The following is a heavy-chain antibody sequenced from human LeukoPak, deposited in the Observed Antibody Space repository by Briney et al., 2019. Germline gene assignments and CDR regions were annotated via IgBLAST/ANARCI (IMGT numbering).Heavy chain of an antibody. V-gene: IGHV4-39*07. J-gene: IGHJ5*02. D-gene: IGHD6-13*01. CDR3: ARTSGQQLVLGWFDP. CDR1: GGSISSSSYY. CDR2: IYYSGST. Sequence: SETLSFTGTVSGGSISSSSYYWGWIRQPPGKGLEWIGSIYYSGSTYYNPSLKSRVTISVDTSKNQFSLKLSSVTAADTAVYYCARTSGQQLVLGWFDPWGQGTLVTVSS.